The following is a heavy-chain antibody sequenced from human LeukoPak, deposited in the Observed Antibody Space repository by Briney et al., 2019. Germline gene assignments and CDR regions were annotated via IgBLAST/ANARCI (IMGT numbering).Heavy chain of an antibody. CDR1: GGTFSSYA. Sequence: SVKVSCKASGGTFSSYAISWVRQAPGQGLEWMGGIIPIFGTANYAQKSQGRVTITADESTSTAYMELSSLRSEDTAVYYCARPREGTGYSYGFLFYWGQGTLVTVSS. CDR2: IIPIFGTA. J-gene: IGHJ4*02. CDR3: ARPREGTGYSYGFLFY. D-gene: IGHD5-18*01. V-gene: IGHV1-69*01.